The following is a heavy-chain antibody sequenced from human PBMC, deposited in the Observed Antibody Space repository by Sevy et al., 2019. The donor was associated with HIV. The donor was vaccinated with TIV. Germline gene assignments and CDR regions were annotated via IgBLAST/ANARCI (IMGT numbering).Heavy chain of an antibody. CDR2: ISSGSGSI. D-gene: IGHD3-3*01. J-gene: IGHJ6*02. V-gene: IGHV3-21*01. Sequence: GGSLRLSCAASGFTFSDYNMNWVRQAPGKGLEWVSFISSGSGSIYYADSVKGRFTISRDNAKNSLFLQMNSLRADDTAVYFCARDKTILEGRYGMDVWGQGTTVTVSS. CDR1: GFTFSDYN. CDR3: ARDKTILEGRYGMDV.